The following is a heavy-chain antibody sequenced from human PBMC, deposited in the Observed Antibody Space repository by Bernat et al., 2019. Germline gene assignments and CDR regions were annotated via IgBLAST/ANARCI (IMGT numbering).Heavy chain of an antibody. D-gene: IGHD2-15*01. CDR3: ARATDCTGGSCHQGY. CDR1: GGTFSSYA. J-gene: IGHJ4*02. CDR2: IIPIFGTA. Sequence: QMQLVQSGAEVKKPGSSVKVSCKASGGTFSSYAISWVRQAPGQGLEWMGGIIPIFGTANYAQKFQGRVTITADKSTTTSYMELNSLKSEDTAVYYCARATDCTGGSCHQGYWGQGTLVTVSS. V-gene: IGHV1-69*06.